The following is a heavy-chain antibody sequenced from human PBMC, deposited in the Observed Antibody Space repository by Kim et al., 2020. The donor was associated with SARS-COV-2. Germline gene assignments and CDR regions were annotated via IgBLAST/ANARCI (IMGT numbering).Heavy chain of an antibody. D-gene: IGHD3-10*01. V-gene: IGHV3-48*02. J-gene: IGHJ6*02. Sequence: YADSVKGRFTISRDNFKNFLYLQMNGLRDEDTAVYFCTRDPGASGFGMDVWGQGTTVIVS. CDR3: TRDPGASGFGMDV.